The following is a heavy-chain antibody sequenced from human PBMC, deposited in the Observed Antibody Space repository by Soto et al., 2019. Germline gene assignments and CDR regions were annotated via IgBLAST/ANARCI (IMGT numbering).Heavy chain of an antibody. Sequence: SESLSLTCTVSGGSISGYYWSWIRQPPGKGLEWIGYIYCSGSTNYNPSLKSRVTISVDTSKNQFSLKLSSVTAADTTVYYCARSDGRYWGQGTLVTVSS. CDR1: GGSISGYY. CDR2: IYCSGST. J-gene: IGHJ4*02. CDR3: ARSDGRY. V-gene: IGHV4-59*01.